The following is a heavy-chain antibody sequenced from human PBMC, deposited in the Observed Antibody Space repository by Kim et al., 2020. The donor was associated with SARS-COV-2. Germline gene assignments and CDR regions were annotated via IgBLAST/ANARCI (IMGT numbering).Heavy chain of an antibody. CDR2: ISSSSSTI. Sequence: GGSLRLSCAASGFTFSSYSMNWVRQAPGKGLEWVSYISSSSSTIYYADSVKGRFTISRDNAKNSLYLQMNSLRDEDTAVYYCAREMTTVGRGYYYGMDVWGQGTTVTVSS. V-gene: IGHV3-48*02. D-gene: IGHD4-17*01. J-gene: IGHJ6*02. CDR3: AREMTTVGRGYYYGMDV. CDR1: GFTFSSYS.